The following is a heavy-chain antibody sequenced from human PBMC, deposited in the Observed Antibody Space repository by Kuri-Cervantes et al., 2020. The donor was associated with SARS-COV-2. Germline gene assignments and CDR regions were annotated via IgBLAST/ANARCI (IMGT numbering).Heavy chain of an antibody. CDR2: ISGSGGST. J-gene: IGHJ6*03. Sequence: GRSLRLSCAASGLTFSSYAVSWVRQAPGKGLEWVSAISGSGGSTYYADPVKGRFTISRDNSKNTLYLQMNSLRAEDTAVYYCARRGTYYYDSSGYPNYYYYYMDVWGKGTTVTVSS. V-gene: IGHV3-23*01. CDR3: ARRGTYYYDSSGYPNYYYYYMDV. D-gene: IGHD3-22*01. CDR1: GLTFSSYA.